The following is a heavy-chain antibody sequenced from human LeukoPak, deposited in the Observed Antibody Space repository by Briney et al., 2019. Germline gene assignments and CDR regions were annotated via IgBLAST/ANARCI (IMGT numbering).Heavy chain of an antibody. CDR1: GGSISSYY. V-gene: IGHV4-59*01. CDR3: ARERLGYYDRSGLDY. Sequence: SETLSLTCTVPGGSISSYYWNWIRQPPGKGLEWIGYIYYSGSTNYNPSLKSRVTTSVDTSKNQFSLKLSSVTAADTAVYYCARERLGYYDRSGLDYWGQGTLVTVSS. CDR2: IYYSGST. D-gene: IGHD3-22*01. J-gene: IGHJ4*02.